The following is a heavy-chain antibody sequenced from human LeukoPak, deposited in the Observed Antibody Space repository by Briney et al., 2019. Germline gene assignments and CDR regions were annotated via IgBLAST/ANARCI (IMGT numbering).Heavy chain of an antibody. D-gene: IGHD6-13*01. J-gene: IGHJ4*02. CDR1: SGSISSGGYY. CDR2: INHSGST. CDR3: ARVAAAGPDY. Sequence: SETLSLTCTVSSGSISSGGYYWSWIRQPPGKGLEWIGEINHSGSTNYNPSLKSRVTISVDTSKNQFSLKLSSVTAADTAVYYCARVAAAGPDYWGQGTLVTVSS. V-gene: IGHV4-34*01.